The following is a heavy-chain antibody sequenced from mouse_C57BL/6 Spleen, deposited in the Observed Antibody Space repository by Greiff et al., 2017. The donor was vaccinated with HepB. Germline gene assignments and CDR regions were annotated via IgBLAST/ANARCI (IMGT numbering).Heavy chain of an antibody. Sequence: VQLKESGPGLVKPSQSLSLTCSVTGYSITSGYYWNWIRQFPGNKLEWMGYISYDGSNNYNPSLKNRISITRDTSKNQFFLKLNSVTTEDTATYYCARGGYDRDYYAMDYWGQGTSVTVSS. D-gene: IGHD2-2*01. CDR1: GYSITSGYY. CDR2: ISYDGSN. J-gene: IGHJ4*01. V-gene: IGHV3-6*01. CDR3: ARGGYDRDYYAMDY.